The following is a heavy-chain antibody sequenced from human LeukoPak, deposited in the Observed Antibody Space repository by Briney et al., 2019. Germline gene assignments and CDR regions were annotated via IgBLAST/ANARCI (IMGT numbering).Heavy chain of an antibody. Sequence: GASVKVSCKASGYTFTSYDINWVRQATGQGLEWMGWMNPNSGNTGYAQKFQGRVTITADTSTDTAYMELSSLRSEDTAVYYCATYTVPMGSSLGYWGQGTLVTVSS. D-gene: IGHD6-13*01. CDR2: MNPNSGNT. CDR3: ATYTVPMGSSLGY. J-gene: IGHJ4*02. CDR1: GYTFTSYD. V-gene: IGHV1-8*02.